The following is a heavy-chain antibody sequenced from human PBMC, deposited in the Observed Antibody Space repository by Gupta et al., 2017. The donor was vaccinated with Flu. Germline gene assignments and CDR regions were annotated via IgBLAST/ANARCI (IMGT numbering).Heavy chain of an antibody. D-gene: IGHD3-3*01. CDR2: IRSKAYGGTT. CDR3: TRDRAIFGVVIMNYDY. V-gene: IGHV3-49*04. J-gene: IGHJ4*02. Sequence: EVQLVESGGGLVQPGRSLRLSCTASGFTFGDYAMSWVRQAPGKGLEWVGFIRSKAYGGTTEYAASVKGRFTISRDDSKSIAYLQMNSLKTEDTAVYYCTRDRAIFGVVIMNYDYWGQGTLVTVSS. CDR1: GFTFGDYA.